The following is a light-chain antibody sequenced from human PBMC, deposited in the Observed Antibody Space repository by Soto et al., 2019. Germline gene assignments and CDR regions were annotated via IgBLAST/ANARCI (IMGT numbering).Light chain of an antibody. CDR3: QQYNNWPPS. Sequence: EIVLTQSPATLSLSPGERATLSCRASQSVSSYLAWYQQKPGQAPRLLISGASTRAADIPDRFSGSGSGTEFTLTISSLQSEDFAVYYCQQYNNWPPSLGQGTRLEIK. CDR2: GAS. J-gene: IGKJ5*01. V-gene: IGKV3D-15*01. CDR1: QSVSSY.